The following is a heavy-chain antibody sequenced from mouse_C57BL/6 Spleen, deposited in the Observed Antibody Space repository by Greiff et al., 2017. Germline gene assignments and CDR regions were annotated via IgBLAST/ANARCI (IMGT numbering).Heavy chain of an antibody. D-gene: IGHD2-5*01. CDR3: ARGGSNPDY. CDR2: IYPGSGST. V-gene: IGHV1-55*01. J-gene: IGHJ2*01. Sequence: QVHVKQPGAELVKPGASVKMSCKASGYTFTSYWITWVKQRPGQGLEWIGDIYPGSGSTNYNEKFKSKATLTVETSSSTAYMQLSSLTSEDSAVYYCARGGSNPDYWGQGTTLTVSS. CDR1: GYTFTSYW.